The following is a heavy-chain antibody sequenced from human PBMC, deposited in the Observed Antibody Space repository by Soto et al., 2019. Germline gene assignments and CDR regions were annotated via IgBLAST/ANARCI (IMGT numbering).Heavy chain of an antibody. Sequence: QVQLVQSGAEVKKPGASVRVSCKSSGYPFTHYGITWIRQAPGQGLEWMGWISPFNGNTNYGQTLQGRVTLTTDTSPRTVYMDQRSMRSDDKDVYYCARDQSFDRTYYYGIDVWGQGTTVTVSS. CDR3: ARDQSFDRTYYYGIDV. J-gene: IGHJ6*02. D-gene: IGHD3-16*01. V-gene: IGHV1-18*01. CDR1: GYPFTHYG. CDR2: ISPFNGNT.